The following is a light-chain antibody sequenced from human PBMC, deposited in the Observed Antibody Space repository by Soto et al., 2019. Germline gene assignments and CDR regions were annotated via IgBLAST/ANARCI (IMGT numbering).Light chain of an antibody. Sequence: QSVLTQPASVSGSPGQSITISCTGTDSDVGGYNYVSWYQQHPGNAPNVMIYDVSNRPSGVSNRFSGSKSGNTASLIISGLQAEDGADYYCSSYTINGVGVFGGGTKLTVL. CDR3: SSYTINGVGV. CDR1: DSDVGGYNY. V-gene: IGLV2-14*01. J-gene: IGLJ2*01. CDR2: DVS.